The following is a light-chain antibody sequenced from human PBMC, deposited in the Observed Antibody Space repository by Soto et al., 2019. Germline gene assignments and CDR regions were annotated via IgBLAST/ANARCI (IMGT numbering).Light chain of an antibody. CDR3: MEALQTPYT. V-gene: IGKV2-28*01. J-gene: IGKJ2*01. Sequence: DVVVTQSPLSLPVTPGEPASISCRSSQSLLHSNGYNYLDWYLQKPGQSPQLLIYLGSNRASGVPDRFSGSGSGTDFTLKISTVEAEDVGVYYCMEALQTPYTFGQGTKLEIK. CDR1: QSLLHSNGYNY. CDR2: LGS.